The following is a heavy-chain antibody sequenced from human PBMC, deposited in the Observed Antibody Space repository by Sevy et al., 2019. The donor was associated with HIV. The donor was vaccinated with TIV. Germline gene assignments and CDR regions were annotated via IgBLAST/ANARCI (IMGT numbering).Heavy chain of an antibody. Sequence: GGSLRLSCAASGFTLSNYWMSWVRQAPGKGLEWVANIEQDGSDKYYLDSVKGRFTISRDNAKNSLYLQMNSLRAEDTAVYYCAGDLFSGSYYENYWGQGTLVTVSS. CDR3: AGDLFSGSYYENY. J-gene: IGHJ4*02. D-gene: IGHD1-26*01. CDR1: GFTLSNYW. CDR2: IEQDGSDK. V-gene: IGHV3-7*01.